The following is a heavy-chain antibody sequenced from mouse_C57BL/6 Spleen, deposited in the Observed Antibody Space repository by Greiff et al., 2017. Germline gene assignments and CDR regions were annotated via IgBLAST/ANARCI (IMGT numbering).Heavy chain of an antibody. CDR1: GFSLTSYG. CDR3: ARKGGWFWLAD. CDR2: IWSGGST. J-gene: IGHJ3*01. Sequence: QVQLQQSGPGLVQPSQCLSISCTASGFSLTSYGVHWVRQSPGKGLEWLGVIWSGGSTDYYAAFISRLSISKDKSKRHVIFKMNSLQADDTARYYCARKGGWFWLADWGQGTLVTVSA. D-gene: IGHD2-3*01. V-gene: IGHV2-2*01.